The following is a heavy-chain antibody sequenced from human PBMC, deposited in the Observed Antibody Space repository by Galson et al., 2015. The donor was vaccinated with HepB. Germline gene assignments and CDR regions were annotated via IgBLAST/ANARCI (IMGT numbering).Heavy chain of an antibody. J-gene: IGHJ4*02. CDR1: GFTFSDYY. CDR3: ARVLADSGYDDYFDY. V-gene: IGHV3-11*01. Sequence: SLRLSCAASGFTFSDYYMSWIRQAPGKGLEWVSYNSSSGSTIYYADSVKGRFTISRDNAKNSLYLQMNSLRAEDTAVYYCARVLADSGYDDYFDYWGQGTLVTVSS. D-gene: IGHD5-12*01. CDR2: NSSSGSTI.